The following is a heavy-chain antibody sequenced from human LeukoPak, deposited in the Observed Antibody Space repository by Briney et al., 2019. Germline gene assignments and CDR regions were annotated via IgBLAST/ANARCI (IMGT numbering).Heavy chain of an antibody. D-gene: IGHD3-3*01. CDR3: GLEQSGSYVHAFDP. J-gene: IGHJ5*02. Sequence: GGSLTLSCEAYGFIFDDYAMHWVRQAPGKGLEWVSGISRKSDSMCYADSVKGRFTISRDNSKNTLFLQMNSLRTDDTAVYYCGLEQSGSYVHAFDPWGQGTLVTVSS. CDR2: ISRKSDSM. CDR1: GFIFDDYA. V-gene: IGHV3-9*01.